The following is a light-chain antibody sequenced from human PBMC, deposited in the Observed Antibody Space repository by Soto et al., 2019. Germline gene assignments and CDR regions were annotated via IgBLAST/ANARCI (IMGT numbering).Light chain of an antibody. J-gene: IGKJ1*01. CDR2: GAS. V-gene: IGKV3-20*01. Sequence: EILLTQSPGTLSLSPGERATLSCRASQSVTSYLAWYQQKPGQAPRLLIYGASRRATGIPDRFRGSGSGTDFTLTISRLEPEDFAVYYCHQYGSSSWTFGQGTKVDI. CDR1: QSVTSY. CDR3: HQYGSSSWT.